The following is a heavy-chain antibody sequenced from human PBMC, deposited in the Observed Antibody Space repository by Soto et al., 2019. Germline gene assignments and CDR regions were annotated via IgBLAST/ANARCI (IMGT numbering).Heavy chain of an antibody. D-gene: IGHD1-26*01. J-gene: IGHJ6*02. Sequence: GGSLRLPCVGSGFTFSTYTINWARQAPGKGLKWVSSISSRSDIYYADSGKGRFTISRDNAKNSVSLQRNSLRAEEPAVYYVARESTAWPLVYGLDVWGQGTTVTVSS. CDR1: GFTFSTYT. CDR3: ARESTAWPLVYGLDV. CDR2: ISSRSDI. V-gene: IGHV3-21*01.